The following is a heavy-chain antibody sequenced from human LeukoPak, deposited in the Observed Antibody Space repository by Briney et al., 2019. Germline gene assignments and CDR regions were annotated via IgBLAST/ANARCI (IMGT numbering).Heavy chain of an antibody. CDR2: IYYSGST. D-gene: IGHD5-18*01. Sequence: GSLRLSCAASGFTFSNYGLSWIRQPPGKGLEWIGYIYYSGSTNYNPSLKSRVTISVDTSKNQFSLKLSSVTAADTAVYYCARARGYREAFDYWGQGTLVTVSS. V-gene: IGHV4-59*01. CDR3: ARARGYREAFDY. CDR1: GFTFSNYG. J-gene: IGHJ4*02.